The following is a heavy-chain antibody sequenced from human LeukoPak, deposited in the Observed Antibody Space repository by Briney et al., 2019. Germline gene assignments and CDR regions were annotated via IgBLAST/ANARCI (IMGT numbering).Heavy chain of an antibody. J-gene: IGHJ5*02. CDR1: GFTFSSYA. D-gene: IGHD5-18*01. V-gene: IGHV3-23*01. Sequence: PGGSLRLSCAASGFTFSSYAMSWVRQAPGKGLEWVSAISGSGGSTYYVDSVKGRFTISRDNSKNTLYLQMNSLRAEDTAVYYCAKVLSEGYGYGTWGQGTLVTVSS. CDR3: AKVLSEGYGYGT. CDR2: ISGSGGST.